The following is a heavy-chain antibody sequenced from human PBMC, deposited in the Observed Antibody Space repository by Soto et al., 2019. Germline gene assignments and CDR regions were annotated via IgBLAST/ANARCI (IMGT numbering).Heavy chain of an antibody. CDR2: ISGSGGST. CDR1: GFTFSSYA. CDR3: ATFDGGNSAHTYTIDP. J-gene: IGHJ5*02. V-gene: IGHV3-23*01. Sequence: EVQLLESGGGLVQPGGSLRLSCAASGFTFSSYAMSWVRQAPGKGLEWVSTISGSGGSTHYADSVKGRFTISRDNSKNTLYLPMNSLRAEDTAVYYCATFDGGNSAHTYTIDPWGQGTLVTVSS. D-gene: IGHD2-21*02.